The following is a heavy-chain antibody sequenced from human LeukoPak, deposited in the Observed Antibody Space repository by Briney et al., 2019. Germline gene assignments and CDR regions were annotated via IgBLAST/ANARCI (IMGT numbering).Heavy chain of an antibody. CDR1: GFTFDDYA. V-gene: IGHV3-9*01. Sequence: GRSLRLSCAASGFTFDDYAMHWVRQAPGKGLEWVSGISWNSGSIGYADSVKGRFTISRDNAKNSLYLQMNSLRAEDTAVYYCASSGSYRFDYWGQGTLVTVSS. D-gene: IGHD1-26*01. CDR3: ASSGSYRFDY. J-gene: IGHJ4*02. CDR2: ISWNSGSI.